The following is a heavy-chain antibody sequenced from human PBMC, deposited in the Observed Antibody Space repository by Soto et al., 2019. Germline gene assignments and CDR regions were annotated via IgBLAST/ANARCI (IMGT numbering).Heavy chain of an antibody. V-gene: IGHV3-66*01. Sequence: GGSLRLSCAASGFTVSSNYMSWVRQAPGKGLEWVSVIYSGGSTYYADSVKGRFTISRDNSKNTLYLQMNSLRAEDTAVYYCARGPQWLRLRGFDYWGQGTLVTVSS. J-gene: IGHJ4*02. CDR1: GFTVSSNY. CDR3: ARGPQWLRLRGFDY. CDR2: IYSGGST. D-gene: IGHD5-12*01.